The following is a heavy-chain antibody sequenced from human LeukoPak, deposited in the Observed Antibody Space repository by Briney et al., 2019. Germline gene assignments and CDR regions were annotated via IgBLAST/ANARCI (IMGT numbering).Heavy chain of an antibody. CDR2: ISYDGSNK. CDR1: GFTFSSYA. D-gene: IGHD6-6*01. Sequence: GGSLRLSCAASGFTFSSYAMHWVRQAPGKGLEWVAVISYDGSNKYYAASVKGRFTISRDNSKNTLYLQMNSLSAEDTAVYYCARGAARPSPYYYYYYGMDVWGQGTTVTVSS. V-gene: IGHV3-30-3*01. CDR3: ARGAARPSPYYYYYYGMDV. J-gene: IGHJ6*02.